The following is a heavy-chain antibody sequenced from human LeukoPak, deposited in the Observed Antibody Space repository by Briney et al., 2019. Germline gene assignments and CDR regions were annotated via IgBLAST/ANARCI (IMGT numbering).Heavy chain of an antibody. CDR3: ARDRSIASDY. D-gene: IGHD6-6*01. CDR1: RFPFSSYW. Sequence: GGSLTLLCAASRFPFSSYWMHWVRQAPGKGLVWVSRINSDGSSTSYADSVKGRFTISRDNAKNTLYLQMNSLRAEDTAVYYCARDRSIASDYWGQGPVTTVTS. CDR2: INSDGSST. V-gene: IGHV3-74*01. J-gene: IGHJ4*02.